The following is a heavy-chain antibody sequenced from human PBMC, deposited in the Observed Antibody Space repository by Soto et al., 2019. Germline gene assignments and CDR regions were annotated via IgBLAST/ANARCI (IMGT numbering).Heavy chain of an antibody. Sequence: GGSLRLSCKTSGFTFDNYSMSWVRQAPGKGLEWVSDISVSGGSTYYADSVKGRFTISRDNSKNTLYLQMNSLRAEDTAVYYCATVKVGIQLWLIFDYWGQGTLVTVSS. CDR2: ISVSGGST. CDR1: GFTFDNYS. V-gene: IGHV3-23*01. J-gene: IGHJ4*02. D-gene: IGHD5-18*01. CDR3: ATVKVGIQLWLIFDY.